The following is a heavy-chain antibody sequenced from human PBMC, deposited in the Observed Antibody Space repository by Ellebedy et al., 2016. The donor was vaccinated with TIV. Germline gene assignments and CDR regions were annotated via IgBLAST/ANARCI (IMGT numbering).Heavy chain of an antibody. J-gene: IGHJ6*02. CDR3: ARSYDSSGYYAYYYYGMDV. D-gene: IGHD3-22*01. CDR1: GYTFTGYY. V-gene: IGHV1-2*02. Sequence: ASVKVSCXASGYTFTGYYMHWVRQAPGQGLEWMGWINPNSGGTNYAQKFQGRVTMTRDTSISTAYMELSRLRSDDTAVYYCARSYDSSGYYAYYYYGMDVWGQGTTVTVSS. CDR2: INPNSGGT.